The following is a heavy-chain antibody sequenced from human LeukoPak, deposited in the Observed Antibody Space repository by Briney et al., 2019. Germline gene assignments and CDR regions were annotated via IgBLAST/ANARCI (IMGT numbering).Heavy chain of an antibody. CDR1: AFIFSDYH. CDR2: ISGTSLTI. V-gene: IGHV3-11*04. D-gene: IGHD6-6*01. CDR3: ARIIADRPRYYYYMDV. J-gene: IGHJ6*03. Sequence: GGSLRLSCAASAFIFSDYHMSWIRQAPGRGLEWVSYISGTSLTIYYADSVKGRFTISRDNAKNSLYLQMNSLRAEDTAVYYCARIIADRPRYYYYMDVWGKGTTVTVSS.